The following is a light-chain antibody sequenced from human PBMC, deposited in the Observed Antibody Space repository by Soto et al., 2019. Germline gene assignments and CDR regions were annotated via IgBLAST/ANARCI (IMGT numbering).Light chain of an antibody. J-gene: IGKJ1*01. CDR2: KAS. CDR1: QSISSW. V-gene: IGKV1-5*03. Sequence: DIQMTQPPSTLSASVGDRVTITCRASQSISSWLAWYQQKPGKAPKLLIYKASTLESGVPSNFSGSGSGTEFTLTISSLQHEDFATYYCQQYNSFPWTFGQGTKVDI. CDR3: QQYNSFPWT.